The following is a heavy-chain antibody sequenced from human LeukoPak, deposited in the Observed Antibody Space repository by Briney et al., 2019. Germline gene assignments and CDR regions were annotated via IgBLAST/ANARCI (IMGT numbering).Heavy chain of an antibody. CDR1: GFTFSSYA. CDR3: AKDPIVVDAFDI. J-gene: IGHJ3*02. Sequence: GASLRLSCAASGFTFSSYAMSWVRQAPGEGLEWVSAISGSGGSTYYADSVKGRFTISRDNSKNTLYLQMNSLRAEDTAVYYCAKDPIVVDAFDIWGQGTMVTVSS. V-gene: IGHV3-23*01. D-gene: IGHD2-15*01. CDR2: ISGSGGST.